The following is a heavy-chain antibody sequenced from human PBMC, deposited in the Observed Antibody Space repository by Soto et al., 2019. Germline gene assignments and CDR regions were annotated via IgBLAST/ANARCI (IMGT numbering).Heavy chain of an antibody. J-gene: IGHJ4*02. CDR1: GYTFTGYY. CDR3: ARDAGCSSTSCPMN. V-gene: IGHV1-2*02. CDR2: INPNSGGT. Sequence: ASVKVSCKASGYTFTGYYMHWVRQAPGQGLEWMGWINPNSGGTNYAQKFQGRVTMTRDTSISTAYMELSRLRSDDTAVYYCARDAGCSSTSCPMNWGQGTLVTVS. D-gene: IGHD2-2*01.